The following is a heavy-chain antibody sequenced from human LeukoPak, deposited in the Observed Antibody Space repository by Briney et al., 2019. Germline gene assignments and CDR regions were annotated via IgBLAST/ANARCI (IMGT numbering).Heavy chain of an antibody. J-gene: IGHJ4*02. V-gene: IGHV3-21*01. CDR1: GFTFSSHS. Sequence: GGSLRLSCAASGFTFSSHSMTWVRQAPGKGLEWVSSISTSSSYIYYADSVKGRFTISRDNAKKSLYLQMNSLRAEDTAVYYCARGGVGGWFRYYFDYWGQGTLVTVSS. D-gene: IGHD6-19*01. CDR3: ARGGVGGWFRYYFDY. CDR2: ISTSSSYI.